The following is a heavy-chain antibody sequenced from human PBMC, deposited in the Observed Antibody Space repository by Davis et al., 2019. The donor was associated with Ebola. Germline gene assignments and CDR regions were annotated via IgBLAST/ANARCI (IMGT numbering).Heavy chain of an antibody. Sequence: GESLKISCAASGFTFSSYAMSWVRQAPGKGLEWVSAISGSGGSTYYADSVKGRFTISRDNSKNTLYLQMNSLRAEDTAVYYCAKDRGSGSYFGVGDYWGQGTLVTVSS. D-gene: IGHD1-26*01. J-gene: IGHJ4*02. V-gene: IGHV3-23*01. CDR2: ISGSGGST. CDR1: GFTFSSYA. CDR3: AKDRGSGSYFGVGDY.